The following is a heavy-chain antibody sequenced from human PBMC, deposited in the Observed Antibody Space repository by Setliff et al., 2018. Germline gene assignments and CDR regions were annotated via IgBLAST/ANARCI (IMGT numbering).Heavy chain of an antibody. CDR1: GFKFSSYS. CDR2: ITSTSHYI. V-gene: IGHV3-21*01. D-gene: IGHD2-8*01. CDR3: ARVGPIVPFDY. J-gene: IGHJ4*02. Sequence: GGSLRLSCAGSGFKFSSYSINWVRQAPGKGLEWISSITSTSHYIHFPNSVKGRFTISRDNAKNSVYLQMNNLTAEDTAVYYCARVGPIVPFDYWGQGAMVTVSS.